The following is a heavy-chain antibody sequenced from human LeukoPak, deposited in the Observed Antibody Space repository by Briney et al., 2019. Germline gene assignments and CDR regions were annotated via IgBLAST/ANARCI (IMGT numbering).Heavy chain of an antibody. CDR1: GFTFSSYA. J-gene: IGHJ4*02. CDR2: ISATGGST. D-gene: IGHD4-11*01. V-gene: IGHV3-23*01. Sequence: SGGSLRLSCAASGFTFSSYAMSWVRQAPGKGLEWVSKISATGGSTYYADSVKGRFTISRDNSKNTRYLQLNSLRAEDTAVYYCAKDQYHLPRGVDYWGQGTLVTVSS. CDR3: AKDQYHLPRGVDY.